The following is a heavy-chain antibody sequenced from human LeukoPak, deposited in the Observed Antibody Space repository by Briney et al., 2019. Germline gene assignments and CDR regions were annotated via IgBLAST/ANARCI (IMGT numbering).Heavy chain of an antibody. J-gene: IGHJ4*02. Sequence: GGSLRLSCAASGFTFSSYCMTWVRRAPGKGLEWVANIRQDGGAKYYMDSAKGRFTLSRDNAKSSLYLQMNSLRVEDTAMYFCARTVVVVVGASDYFDYWGQGTLVTVSS. CDR2: IRQDGGAK. V-gene: IGHV3-7*03. CDR1: GFTFSSYC. D-gene: IGHD2-2*01. CDR3: ARTVVVVVGASDYFDY.